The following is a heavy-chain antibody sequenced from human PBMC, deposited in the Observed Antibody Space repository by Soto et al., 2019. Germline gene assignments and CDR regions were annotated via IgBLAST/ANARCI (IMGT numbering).Heavy chain of an antibody. D-gene: IGHD6-19*01. CDR3: ARPKGTYSSGYYYFDF. CDR1: GGTFSTYA. J-gene: IGHJ4*02. Sequence: QVQLEQSGAKVKQPGSSVRVSCKTSGGTFSTYAINWVRQAPGQGLEWMGAIIPLFGTADYSQKFQGRVTITADESTSTAYMELSSLRSDDTAVYFCARPKGTYSSGYYYFDFWGQGNLVTVSS. V-gene: IGHV1-69*01. CDR2: IIPLFGTA.